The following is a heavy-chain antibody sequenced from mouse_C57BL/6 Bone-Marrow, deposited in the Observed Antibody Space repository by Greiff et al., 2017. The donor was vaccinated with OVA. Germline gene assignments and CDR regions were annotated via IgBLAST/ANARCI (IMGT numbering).Heavy chain of an antibody. D-gene: IGHD6-1*01. J-gene: IGHJ2*01. Sequence: VQLQQPGAELVRPGSSVKLSCKASGYTFTSYWMHWVKQRPIQGLEWIGNIDPSDSDTHYNQKFKDKATLTVDKSSSTAYMQLSSLTSEDSAVYDCARETLTAEYYFDYWGQGTTLTVSS. CDR1: GYTFTSYW. CDR3: ARETLTAEYYFDY. V-gene: IGHV1-52*01. CDR2: IDPSDSDT.